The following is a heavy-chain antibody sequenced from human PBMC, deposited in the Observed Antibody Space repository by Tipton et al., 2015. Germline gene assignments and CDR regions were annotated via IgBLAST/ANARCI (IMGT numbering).Heavy chain of an antibody. D-gene: IGHD4-11*01. CDR1: GYSISSGYY. V-gene: IGHV4-38-2*01. Sequence: TLSLTCAVSGYSISSGYYWGWIRQPPGKGLEWIGNIYHSGSTYYNPSLKSRVTISVDKSKNQFSLKLTSVTAADTAVYYCARGYSNYWGYWGQGTLVTVSS. J-gene: IGHJ4*02. CDR2: IYHSGST. CDR3: ARGYSNYWGY.